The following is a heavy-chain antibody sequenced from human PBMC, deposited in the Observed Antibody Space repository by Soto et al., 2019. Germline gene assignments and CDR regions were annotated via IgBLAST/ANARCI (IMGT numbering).Heavy chain of an antibody. V-gene: IGHV1-69*01. J-gene: IGHJ4*02. CDR2: IIPIFGTA. CDR3: TSNYYYDSSGYYYFDY. D-gene: IGHD3-22*01. CDR1: GGTFSSYA. Sequence: QVQLVQSGAEVQKPGSSVKVSCKASGGTFSSYAISWVRQAPGQGLEWMGGIIPIFGTANYAQKFQGRVTITADESTSTAYMELSSLRSEDTAVYYCTSNYYYDSSGYYYFDYWGQGTLVTVSS.